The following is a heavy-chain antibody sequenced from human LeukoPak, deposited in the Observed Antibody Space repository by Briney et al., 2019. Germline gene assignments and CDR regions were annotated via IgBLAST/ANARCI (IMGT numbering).Heavy chain of an antibody. CDR1: DVSISSYY. J-gene: IGHJ3*02. CDR2: IYTSGST. Sequence: SETLSLTGTGSDVSISSYYWSWIRQPAGKGLEGIGRIYTSGSTNSNPSLKSRVPMSVDTSKNQFSLKLSSVTAADTAVYYCARGDVVVIGVDAFDIWGQGTMVTVSS. D-gene: IGHD2-21*01. V-gene: IGHV4-4*07. CDR3: ARGDVVVIGVDAFDI.